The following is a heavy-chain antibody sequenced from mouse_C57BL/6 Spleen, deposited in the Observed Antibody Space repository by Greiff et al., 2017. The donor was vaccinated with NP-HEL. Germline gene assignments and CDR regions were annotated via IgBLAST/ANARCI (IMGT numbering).Heavy chain of an antibody. V-gene: IGHV1-82*01. CDR1: GYAFSSSW. J-gene: IGHJ3*01. CDR2: IYPGDGDT. D-gene: IGHD2-1*01. CDR3: ARSEDGNVGFAY. Sequence: QVQLKESGPELVKPGASVKISCKASGYAFSSSWMNWVKQRPGKGLEWIGRIYPGDGDTNYNGKFKGKATLTADKSSSTAYMQLSSLTSEDSAVYFCARSEDGNVGFAYWGQGTLVTVSA.